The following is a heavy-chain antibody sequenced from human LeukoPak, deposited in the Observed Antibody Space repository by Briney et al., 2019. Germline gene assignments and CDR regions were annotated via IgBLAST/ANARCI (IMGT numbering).Heavy chain of an antibody. D-gene: IGHD6-19*01. CDR2: ISSYNGNT. CDR1: GYTFTSYG. J-gene: IGHJ6*02. Sequence: ASVKVSCKASGYTFTSYGVTWVRQAPGQGLEWMGWISSYNGNTKYAQKFQGRVTMSIDTATTPAYMELRSLSSDDTAVYYCARDREEQWLLRDYQYNGMDVWGQGTTVTVSS. V-gene: IGHV1-18*01. CDR3: ARDREEQWLLRDYQYNGMDV.